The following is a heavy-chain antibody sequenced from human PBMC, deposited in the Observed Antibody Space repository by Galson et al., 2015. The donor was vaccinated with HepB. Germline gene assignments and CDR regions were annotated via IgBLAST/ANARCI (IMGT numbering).Heavy chain of an antibody. CDR2: MSPNGGSI. CDR3: VKDVYDSASANNYYGLDV. Sequence: SLRLSCAASGFTFSTYAMHWVRQAPGKGLEYVAAMSPNGGSIYYADSVEGRLPISRDNSKNTLFLQMRSLRAEDTALYYCVKDVYDSASANNYYGLDVWGQGTRVTVSS. CDR1: GFTFSTYA. D-gene: IGHD5/OR15-5a*01. V-gene: IGHV3-64D*06. J-gene: IGHJ6*02.